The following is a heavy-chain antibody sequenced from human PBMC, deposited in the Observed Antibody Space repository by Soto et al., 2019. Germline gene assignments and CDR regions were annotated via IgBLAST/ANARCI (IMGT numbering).Heavy chain of an antibody. V-gene: IGHV1-69*01. Sequence: QVQLVQSGAEVKKPGSSVKVSCKASGGTFSSYAISWVRQAPGQGLEWMGGIIPIFGTANYAQKFQGRVTITADESTSTAYRELSSLRSEDTAVYYCASASTTYYYDNSGYAWGQGTLVTVSS. CDR1: GGTFSSYA. D-gene: IGHD3-22*01. J-gene: IGHJ5*02. CDR3: ASASTTYYYDNSGYA. CDR2: IIPIFGTA.